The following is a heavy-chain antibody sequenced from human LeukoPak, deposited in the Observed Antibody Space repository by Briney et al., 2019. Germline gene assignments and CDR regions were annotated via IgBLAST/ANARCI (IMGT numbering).Heavy chain of an antibody. CDR3: ARDLSSGWYYLDP. CDR2: ISAYGGT. CDR1: ADFFSSYY. D-gene: IGHD6-19*01. V-gene: IGHV4-4*07. J-gene: IGHJ4*01. Sequence: SETLSLTCNVSADFFSSYYWSWLRQPAGKGPQWVGRISAYGGTNYSPSLTGRVSLSLDTSKQHLSLKIPSMTAADTAVYYCARDLSSGWYYLDPWGQGALVTVSS.